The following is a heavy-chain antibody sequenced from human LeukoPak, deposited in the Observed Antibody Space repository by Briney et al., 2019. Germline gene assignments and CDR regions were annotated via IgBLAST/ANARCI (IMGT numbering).Heavy chain of an antibody. CDR2: INHSGSS. Sequence: SETLYLTCAVYGGSFSGYYWSWIRQPPGKGLEWIGEINHSGSSNYNPSLKSRVTISVDTPKNQFSLKLSSVTAADTAVYYCARVGPNYGEPHLDYWGQGTLVTFSS. V-gene: IGHV4-34*01. J-gene: IGHJ4*02. CDR3: ARVGPNYGEPHLDY. D-gene: IGHD4-17*01. CDR1: GGSFSGYY.